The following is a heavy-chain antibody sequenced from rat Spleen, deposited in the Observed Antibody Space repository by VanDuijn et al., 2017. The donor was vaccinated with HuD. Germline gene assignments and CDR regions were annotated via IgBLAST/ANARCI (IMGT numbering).Heavy chain of an antibody. CDR3: TTSKNYPGITFDY. J-gene: IGHJ2*01. V-gene: IGHV5-20*01. Sequence: EVQLVKSGGGLVQPGRSMKLSCAASGFTFSNYDMAWVRQAPTKGLEWVASISYDGSSTYYRDSVKGRFTISRDNAKSTLYLQMDSLRSEDTATYYCTTSKNYPGITFDYWGQGVMVTVSS. CDR1: GFTFSNYD. D-gene: IGHD1-4*01. CDR2: ISYDGSST.